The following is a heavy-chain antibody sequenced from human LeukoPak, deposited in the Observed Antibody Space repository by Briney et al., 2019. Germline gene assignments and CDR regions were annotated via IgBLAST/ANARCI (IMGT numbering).Heavy chain of an antibody. CDR2: IKHYGRP. CDR3: ARRCLHGSGGTYFNWCDP. CDR1: GGSFSVYY. D-gene: IGHD1-26*01. V-gene: IGHV4-34*01. J-gene: IGHJ5*02. Sequence: SETLSLACGVYGGSFSVYYWRWIHHPPGEGRECIGEIKHYGRPDFNPSLKSLFTTSVDTSNNHFSLKLTSVTAADTAVYYCARRCLHGSGGTYFNWCDPWGQGTLVTVSS.